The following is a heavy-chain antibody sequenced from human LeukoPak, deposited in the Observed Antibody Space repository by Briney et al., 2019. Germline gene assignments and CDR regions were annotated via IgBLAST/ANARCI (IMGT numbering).Heavy chain of an antibody. CDR2: ISSSSSTI. CDR1: GFTFSSYS. Sequence: PGGSLRLSCAASGFTFSSYSMNWVRQAPGKGLEWVSYISSSSSTIYYADSVKGRFTISRDNAKNSLYLQMNSLRAEDTAVYYCARVGRYDILTGNDAFDIWGQGTMVTVSS. J-gene: IGHJ3*02. V-gene: IGHV3-48*04. CDR3: ARVGRYDILTGNDAFDI. D-gene: IGHD3-9*01.